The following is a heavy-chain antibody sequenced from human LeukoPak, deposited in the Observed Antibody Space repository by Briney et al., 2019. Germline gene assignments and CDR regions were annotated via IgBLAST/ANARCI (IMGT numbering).Heavy chain of an antibody. D-gene: IGHD1-26*01. V-gene: IGHV3-30-3*01. CDR3: ARDTEIGVGAILPYYFDY. CDR1: GFTFSSYA. Sequence: GGSLRLSCAASGFTFSSYAMHWVRQAPGKWLEWVAVISYDGSNKYYADSVKGRFTISRDNSKNTLYLQMNSLRAEDTAVYYCARDTEIGVGAILPYYFDYWGQGTLVNVSS. J-gene: IGHJ4*02. CDR2: ISYDGSNK.